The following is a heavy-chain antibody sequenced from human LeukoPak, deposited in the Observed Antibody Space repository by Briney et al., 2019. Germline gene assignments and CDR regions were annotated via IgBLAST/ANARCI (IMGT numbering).Heavy chain of an antibody. Sequence: GGSLRLSCAPSGFTFSSYNINWVRQAPGKGREWGAFTRFDGGYKYHADSVKGRFTISRDNSKNTLYLQMNSLRVEDTAVYYCAKGPDGYSSRLGRDPWGQGTLVTVSS. V-gene: IGHV3-30*02. J-gene: IGHJ5*02. CDR1: GFTFSSYN. CDR3: AKGPDGYSSRLGRDP. D-gene: IGHD6-13*01. CDR2: TRFDGGYK.